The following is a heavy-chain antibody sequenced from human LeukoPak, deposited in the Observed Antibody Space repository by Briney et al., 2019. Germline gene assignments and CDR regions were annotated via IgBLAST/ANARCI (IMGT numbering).Heavy chain of an antibody. CDR3: ARTPPIAARDTAYYYYYMDV. D-gene: IGHD6-6*01. V-gene: IGHV1-18*01. CDR2: ISAYNGNT. CDR1: GYTFTSYG. J-gene: IGHJ6*03. Sequence: ASVKVSCKASGYTFTSYGISWVRQAPGQGLEWVGWISAYNGNTNYAQKLQGRVTMTTATSTSTAYTELRSLRSDDTAVYHCARTPPIAARDTAYYYYYMDVWGKGTTVTVSS.